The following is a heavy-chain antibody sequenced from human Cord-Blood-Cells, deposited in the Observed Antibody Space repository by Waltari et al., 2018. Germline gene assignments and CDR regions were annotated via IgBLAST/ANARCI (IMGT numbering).Heavy chain of an antibody. Sequence: QLQLQESGPGLVTPSETLSPTCTVSGGSISSSSYYWGWIRQPPGKGLEWIGSIYYSGSTYYNPSLKSRVTISVDTSKNQFSLKLSSVTAADTAVYYCARELNYFDYWGQGTLVTVSS. CDR3: ARELNYFDY. CDR1: GGSISSSSYY. V-gene: IGHV4-39*02. CDR2: IYYSGST. J-gene: IGHJ4*02.